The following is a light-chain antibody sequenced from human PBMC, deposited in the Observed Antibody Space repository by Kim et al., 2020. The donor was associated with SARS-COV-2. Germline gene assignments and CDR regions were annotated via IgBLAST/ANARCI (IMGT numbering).Light chain of an antibody. V-gene: IGLV2-14*03. CDR2: DVN. Sequence: GQSITISSTETSSDISNYNYVAWYQQHPGKAPKLMIYDVNKRPSGVSDRFSGSKSGNTASLTISGLQTEDEADYFCSSFTITRTYVFGTGTKVTVL. CDR1: SSDISNYNY. J-gene: IGLJ1*01. CDR3: SSFTITRTYV.